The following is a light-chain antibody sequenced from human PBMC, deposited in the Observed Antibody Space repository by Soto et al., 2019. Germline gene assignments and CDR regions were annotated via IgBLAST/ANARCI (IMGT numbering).Light chain of an antibody. CDR2: TNN. V-gene: IGLV1-44*01. Sequence: QSVLTQPTSASGTPGQRVTISCSGSSSNVGSNTVNWYQQLPATAPKLLIYTNNQRPSGVPDRFSGSKSGTYASLAISGGQSEDEADYYCCTYSGSSNVFGTGTKVTVL. CDR1: SSNVGSNT. J-gene: IGLJ1*01. CDR3: CTYSGSSNV.